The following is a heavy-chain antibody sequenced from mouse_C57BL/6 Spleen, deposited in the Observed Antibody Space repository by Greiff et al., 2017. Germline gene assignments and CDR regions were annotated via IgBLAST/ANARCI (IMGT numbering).Heavy chain of an antibody. V-gene: IGHV5-4*01. CDR3: ARDGDYDYGFAY. Sequence: EVKLVESGGGLVKPGGSLKLSCAASGFTFSSYAMSWVRQTPEKRLEWVATISDGGSYTYYPDNVKGRFTISRDNAKNNLYLQMSHLKSEDTAMYYCARDGDYDYGFAYWGQGTLVTVSA. D-gene: IGHD2-4*01. J-gene: IGHJ3*01. CDR1: GFTFSSYA. CDR2: ISDGGSYT.